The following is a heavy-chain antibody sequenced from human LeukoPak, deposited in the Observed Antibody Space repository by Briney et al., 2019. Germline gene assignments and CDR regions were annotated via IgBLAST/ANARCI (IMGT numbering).Heavy chain of an antibody. V-gene: IGHV3-7*03. CDR2: IKEDGSEK. D-gene: IGHD3-10*01. Sequence: PGGSLRLSCAASGFTFSSYWMSWVRQAPGKGLEWVASIKEDGSEKYYVDSVKGRFTISRDNAKNSLYLQMNSLRAEDTALYYCAKDMNAFIYGSGSYFGYWDQGTLVTVSS. CDR3: AKDMNAFIYGSGSYFGY. J-gene: IGHJ4*02. CDR1: GFTFSSYW.